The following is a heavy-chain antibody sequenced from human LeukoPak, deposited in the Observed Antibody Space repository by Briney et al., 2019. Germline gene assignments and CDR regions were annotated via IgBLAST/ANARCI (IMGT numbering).Heavy chain of an antibody. Sequence: SETLSLTCTVSGGSISSYYWSWIRQPPGKGLEWIGYIYYSGSTNYNPSLKSRVTISVDTSKNQFSLKLSSVTAADTAVYYCACLFGVVTHFDYWGQGTLVTVSS. D-gene: IGHD3-3*01. J-gene: IGHJ4*02. CDR2: IYYSGST. CDR3: ACLFGVVTHFDY. CDR1: GGSISSYY. V-gene: IGHV4-59*01.